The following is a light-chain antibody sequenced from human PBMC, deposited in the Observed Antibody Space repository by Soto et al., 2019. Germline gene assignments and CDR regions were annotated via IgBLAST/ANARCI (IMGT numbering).Light chain of an antibody. CDR2: DAS. V-gene: IGKV3-11*01. CDR1: QSVSSY. CDR3: QQRSNWPLT. J-gene: IGKJ4*01. Sequence: EIVLTQSPATLSLSPGERATLSCRASQSVSSYLAWYQQKPGQAPRLLIYDASTRATGIPGRFSGSGSGTDFTHTISSPEPEDVAVYYCQQRSNWPLTFGGGTGVEIK.